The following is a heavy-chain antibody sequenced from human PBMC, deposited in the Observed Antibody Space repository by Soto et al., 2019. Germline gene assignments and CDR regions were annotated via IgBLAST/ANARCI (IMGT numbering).Heavy chain of an antibody. D-gene: IGHD3-22*01. CDR3: ARAHYYDSSSYSYARY. CDR2: IIPIFGTA. CDR1: GGTFSSYA. Sequence: QVQLVQSGAEVKKPGSSEKDSCKASGGTFSSYACSWMRQAPGQGLECMGGIIPIFGTANYAQKFQGRVTITAGESTSTAYMELSSLRSEDTAVFSCARAHYYDSSSYSYARYWGQGTLVTVSS. V-gene: IGHV1-69*19. J-gene: IGHJ4*02.